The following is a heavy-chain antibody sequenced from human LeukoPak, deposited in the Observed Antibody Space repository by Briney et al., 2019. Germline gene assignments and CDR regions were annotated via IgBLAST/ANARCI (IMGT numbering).Heavy chain of an antibody. J-gene: IGHJ4*02. Sequence: PSETLSLTCAVYGGSFSGYYWSWIRQPPGKGLEWIGEINHSGSTNYNPSLKSRVAISVDTSKNQFSLKLSSVTAADTAVYYCARGFKGSIVVVTAILFDYWGQGTLVTVSS. D-gene: IGHD2-21*02. CDR3: ARGFKGSIVVVTAILFDY. V-gene: IGHV4-34*01. CDR2: INHSGST. CDR1: GGSFSGYY.